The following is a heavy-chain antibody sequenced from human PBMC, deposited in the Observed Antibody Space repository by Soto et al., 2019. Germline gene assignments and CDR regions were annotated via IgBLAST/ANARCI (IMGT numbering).Heavy chain of an antibody. CDR2: IYYSGST. CDR1: GGSVSSGSYY. D-gene: IGHD6-13*01. J-gene: IGHJ5*02. Sequence: SETLSLTCTVSGGSVSSGSYYWSWIRQPPGKGLEGIGYIYYSGSTNYNPSLKSRVTISVDTSKNQFALKLSSVTAADTAVYYCAKSGVDSSSWYNWFDPWGQGTLVTVSS. V-gene: IGHV4-61*01. CDR3: AKSGVDSSSWYNWFDP.